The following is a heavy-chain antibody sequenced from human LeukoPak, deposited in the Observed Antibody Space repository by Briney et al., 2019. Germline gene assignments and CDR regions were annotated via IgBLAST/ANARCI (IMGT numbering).Heavy chain of an antibody. J-gene: IGHJ4*02. CDR1: GGTFSSYA. D-gene: IGHD2-21*01. CDR3: ARNCGGDCFIPYFDY. Sequence: SVKVSCKASGGTFSSYAISWVRQAPGQGLEWMGGIIPIFGTANYAQKFQGRVTITADESTSTAYMELSSLGSEDTAVYYCARNCGGDCFIPYFDYWGQGTLVTVSS. CDR2: IIPIFGTA. V-gene: IGHV1-69*01.